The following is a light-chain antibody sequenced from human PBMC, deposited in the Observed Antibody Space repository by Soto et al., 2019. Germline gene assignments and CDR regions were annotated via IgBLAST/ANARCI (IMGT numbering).Light chain of an antibody. J-gene: IGKJ1*01. Sequence: IQLTQSPSFLSASVGDRVTITCRASQGISSYLAWYQQKPGKAPKLLISAASTLQSGVPSRFSGSGSGTEFTLTLSSLQAEDLATYYCQQINSYPWTFGQGTKVDIK. CDR3: QQINSYPWT. V-gene: IGKV1-9*01. CDR1: QGISSY. CDR2: AAS.